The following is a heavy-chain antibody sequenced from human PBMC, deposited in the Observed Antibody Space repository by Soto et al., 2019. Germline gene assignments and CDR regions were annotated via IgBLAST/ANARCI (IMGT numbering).Heavy chain of an antibody. CDR2: IYYSGST. Sequence: SETLSLTCTVSGGSISSSSYYWGWIRQPPGKGLEWIGSIYYSGSTYYNPSLKSRVTISVDTSKNQFSLKLSSVTAADTAVYYCARADYYYDSSGYYRSLYFDYWGQGTLVTVSS. CDR1: GGSISSSSYY. CDR3: ARADYYYDSSGYYRSLYFDY. J-gene: IGHJ4*02. D-gene: IGHD3-22*01. V-gene: IGHV4-39*01.